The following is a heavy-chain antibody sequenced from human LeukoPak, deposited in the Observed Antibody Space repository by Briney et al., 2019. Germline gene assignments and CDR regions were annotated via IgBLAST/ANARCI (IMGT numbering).Heavy chain of an antibody. D-gene: IGHD1-26*01. J-gene: IGHJ4*02. CDR3: ARDRENSGSYYRD. CDR2: IIPIFGIA. Sequence: SVKVSCKASGGTFSSYAISWVRQAPGQGLEWMGRIIPIFGIANYAQKFQGRVTITADKSTSTAYTELSSLRSEDTAVYYCARDRENSGSYYRDWGQGTLVTVSS. V-gene: IGHV1-69*04. CDR1: GGTFSSYA.